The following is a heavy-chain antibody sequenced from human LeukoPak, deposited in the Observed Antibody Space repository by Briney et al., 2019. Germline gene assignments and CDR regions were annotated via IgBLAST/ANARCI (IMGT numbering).Heavy chain of an antibody. J-gene: IGHJ4*02. Sequence: PSETLSLTCTVSGGSISTYYWSWIRQPPGKGLEWIGYIYYSGSTNYNPSLKSRLTISVGTSKNQFSLKLSSVTAADTAVYYCARGRGLTVATSHFDSWGQGTLVTVSS. CDR1: GGSISTYY. D-gene: IGHD4-17*01. V-gene: IGHV4-59*01. CDR3: ARGRGLTVATSHFDS. CDR2: IYYSGST.